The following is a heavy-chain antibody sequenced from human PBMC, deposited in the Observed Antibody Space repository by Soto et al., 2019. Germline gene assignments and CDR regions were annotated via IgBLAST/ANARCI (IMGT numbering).Heavy chain of an antibody. CDR1: GGSISSYY. V-gene: IGHV4-4*07. Sequence: PSETLSLTCTVSGGSISSYYWSWIRQPAGKGLEWIGRIYTSGSTNYNPSLKSRVTMSVDTSKNQFSLKLSSVTAADTAVYYCARDKRFGVAAAGAFVDYWGQGTLVTVSS. CDR2: IYTSGST. D-gene: IGHD6-13*01. CDR3: ARDKRFGVAAAGAFVDY. J-gene: IGHJ4*02.